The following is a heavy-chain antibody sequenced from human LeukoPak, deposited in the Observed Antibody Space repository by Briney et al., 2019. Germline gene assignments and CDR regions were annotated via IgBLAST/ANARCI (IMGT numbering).Heavy chain of an antibody. CDR2: IYHSGDT. CDR1: GGSISSSSYY. CDR3: AKGTSSGWYYFDY. J-gene: IGHJ4*02. D-gene: IGHD6-19*01. V-gene: IGHV4-39*07. Sequence: SETLSLTCTVSGGSISSSSYYWGWIRQPPGKGLEWIGSIYHSGDTYYNPSLKSRVTISVDTSKSQFSLKLDSVTAADTAVYYCAKGTSSGWYYFDYWGQGTLVTVSS.